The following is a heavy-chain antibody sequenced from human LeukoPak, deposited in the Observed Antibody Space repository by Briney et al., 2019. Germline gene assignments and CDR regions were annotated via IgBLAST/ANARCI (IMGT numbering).Heavy chain of an antibody. CDR2: ISTYYGNT. J-gene: IGHJ4*02. Sequence: GASVKFSCKASGYTFTSDGFSWVRQAPGQGLEWMGWISTYYGNTNYAQKLQDRVTMTTDTSTSTAYMELTSLRSDDTAVYYCARVYSTNYYGSGDRPFLFDSWGQGTVVTVSS. V-gene: IGHV1-18*01. CDR3: ARVYSTNYYGSGDRPFLFDS. D-gene: IGHD3-10*01. CDR1: GYTFTSDG.